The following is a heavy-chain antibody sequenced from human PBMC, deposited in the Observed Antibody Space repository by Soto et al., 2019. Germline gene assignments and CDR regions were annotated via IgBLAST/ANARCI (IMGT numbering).Heavy chain of an antibody. CDR3: ARVPSPFDYYYAMDV. J-gene: IGHJ6*02. CDR1: GDSISSGNKY. V-gene: IGHV4-30-4*01. Sequence: SETLSLTCTVSGDSISSGNKYWSWIRQPPGKGLEWIGYIFSSGTTYYNPSLKSRLTMSLDTSENQFSPKLNSLTDADTAVYYCARVPSPFDYYYAMDVWGQGTTVTVSS. CDR2: IFSSGTT. D-gene: IGHD3-16*01.